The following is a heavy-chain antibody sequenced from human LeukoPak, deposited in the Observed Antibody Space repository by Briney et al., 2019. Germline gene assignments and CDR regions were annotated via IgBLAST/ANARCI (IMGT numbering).Heavy chain of an antibody. Sequence: PSETPSLTCAVYGGSFSGYYWSWIRQPPGKGLEWIGEINHSGSTNYNPSLKSRVTISVDTSKNQFSLKLSSVTAADTAVYYCARGRHAKLLWFGELLARYYFDYWGQGTLVTVSS. V-gene: IGHV4-34*01. CDR1: GGSFSGYY. J-gene: IGHJ4*02. D-gene: IGHD3-10*01. CDR2: INHSGST. CDR3: ARGRHAKLLWFGELLARYYFDY.